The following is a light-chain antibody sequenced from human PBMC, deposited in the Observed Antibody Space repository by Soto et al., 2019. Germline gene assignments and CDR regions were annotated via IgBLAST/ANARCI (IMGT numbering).Light chain of an antibody. J-gene: IGKJ4*02. CDR1: QSVSRK. CDR2: EAS. CDR3: KQYNDWSPSR. V-gene: IGKV3-15*01. Sequence: EIVMTQSPATLSVSPGERATISCRASQSVSRKLAWYQQKPGQAPRLLIYEASIRDTGIPPRFTGSGSGTEFTLTISSVQSEDFATYYCKQYNDWSPSRFGGGTQVEIK.